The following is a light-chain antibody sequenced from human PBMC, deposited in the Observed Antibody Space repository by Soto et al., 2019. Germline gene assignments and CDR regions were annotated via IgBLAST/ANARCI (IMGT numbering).Light chain of an antibody. CDR3: QQYNNWPGT. J-gene: IGKJ1*01. Sequence: EIVMTQSPATLSVSPGERATLSCRASQSVSSNLAWYQQKPGQAPRLLIYGASTRATGIPARFSCSGSGTEFTLTISSLQSEDFAVYYCQQYNNWPGTFGQGT. V-gene: IGKV3-15*01. CDR1: QSVSSN. CDR2: GAS.